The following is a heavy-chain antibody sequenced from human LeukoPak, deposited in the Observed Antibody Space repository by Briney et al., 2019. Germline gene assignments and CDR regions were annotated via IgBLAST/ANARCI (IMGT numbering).Heavy chain of an antibody. J-gene: IGHJ4*02. V-gene: IGHV1-24*01. CDR2: IDREDGQT. CDR1: GYTLSEIS. Sequence: GASLKVSCKVSGYTLSEISMYWVRQAPGKGLEWMGGIDREDGQTIYAQKFQGRVTMTEDTSTDTAYMEVSRLTSEDTAFYYCATFGYSYGAFDYWGQATLVTVSS. D-gene: IGHD5-18*01. CDR3: ATFGYSYGAFDY.